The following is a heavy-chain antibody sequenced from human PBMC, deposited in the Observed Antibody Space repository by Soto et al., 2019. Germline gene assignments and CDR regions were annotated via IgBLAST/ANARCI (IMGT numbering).Heavy chain of an antibody. D-gene: IGHD3-10*01. J-gene: IGHJ5*02. V-gene: IGHV3-23*01. CDR3: ARRRFGEGGPYA. CDR2: IDISGGST. CDR1: GVTFSSYA. Sequence: EVQLLESGGGLVQPGGSLRLSCAASGVTFSSYAMSWVRQAPGKGLEWVSTIDISGGSTLYADSVKGRFTISRDNSKNTLYLQMNSLRAGDTAVYYCARRRFGEGGPYAWGQEALVTVSS.